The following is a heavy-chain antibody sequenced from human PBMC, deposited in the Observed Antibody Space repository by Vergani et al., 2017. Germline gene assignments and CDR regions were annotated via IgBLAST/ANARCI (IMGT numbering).Heavy chain of an antibody. V-gene: IGHV4-34*01. D-gene: IGHD3-16*01. CDR2: INHSGST. J-gene: IGHJ4*02. CDR3: ARGPMITFGGVPEVRFDY. Sequence: QVQLQQWGAGLLKPSETLSLTCAVYGGSFSGYYWSWIRQPPGKGLEWIGEINHSGSTNYNPSLKSRVTISVDTSKNQFSLKLSSVTAADKAVYYCARGPMITFGGVPEVRFDYWGQGTLVTVSS. CDR1: GGSFSGYY.